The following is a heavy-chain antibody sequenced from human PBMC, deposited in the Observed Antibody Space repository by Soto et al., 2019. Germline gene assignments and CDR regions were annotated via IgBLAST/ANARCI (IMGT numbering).Heavy chain of an antibody. Sequence: PGGSLRLSCAASGFTFSSYAMSWVRQAPGKGLEWVSAISGSGGNTYYADSVKGRFTISRDNSKNTLYLQMNSLRAEDTAVYYCATVWGSYRVFRYWGQGTLVTVSS. CDR3: ATVWGSYRVFRY. CDR2: ISGSGGNT. D-gene: IGHD3-16*02. CDR1: GFTFSSYA. J-gene: IGHJ4*02. V-gene: IGHV3-23*01.